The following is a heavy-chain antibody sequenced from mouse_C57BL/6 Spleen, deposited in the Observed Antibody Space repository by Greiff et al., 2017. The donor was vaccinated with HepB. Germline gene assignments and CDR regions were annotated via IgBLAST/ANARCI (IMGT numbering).Heavy chain of an antibody. D-gene: IGHD1-1*01. CDR3: AREEITTLVAYYFDY. CDR2: IYPGDGDT. V-gene: IGHV1-82*01. J-gene: IGHJ2*01. CDR1: GYAFSSSW. Sequence: VQLQQSGPELVKPGASVKISCKASGYAFSSSWMNWVKQRPGKGLEWIGRIYPGDGDTNYNGKLKGKATLTADKSSSTAYMHLSSLTSADSAVYFCAREEITTLVAYYFDYWGQGTTLTVSS.